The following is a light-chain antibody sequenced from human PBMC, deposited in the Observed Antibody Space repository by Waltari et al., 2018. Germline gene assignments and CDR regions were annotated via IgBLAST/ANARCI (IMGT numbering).Light chain of an antibody. CDR2: GAS. CDR1: QSVSRT. V-gene: IGKV3-20*01. Sequence: EIVLTQSPGTLSLSPGERATLSCRASQSVSRTLAWYQQKPVQAPRLLIYGASTRATGIPERCSGGGSGTDFSLTISRLEPEDFAVYYCQHYVRLPATFGQGTKVEIK. CDR3: QHYVRLPAT. J-gene: IGKJ1*01.